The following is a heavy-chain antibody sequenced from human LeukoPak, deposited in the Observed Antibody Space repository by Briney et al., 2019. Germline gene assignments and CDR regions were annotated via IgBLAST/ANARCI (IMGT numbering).Heavy chain of an antibody. Sequence: GRSLRRSCAASGLTFSSYAMHWVRQAQGKGLEWVAVISYDGSNKYYADSVKGRFTISRDNSKNTLYLQMNSLRAEDTAVYYCATRRDYWGQGTLVTVSS. CDR2: ISYDGSNK. CDR3: ATRRDY. V-gene: IGHV3-30*01. CDR1: GLTFSSYA. J-gene: IGHJ4*02.